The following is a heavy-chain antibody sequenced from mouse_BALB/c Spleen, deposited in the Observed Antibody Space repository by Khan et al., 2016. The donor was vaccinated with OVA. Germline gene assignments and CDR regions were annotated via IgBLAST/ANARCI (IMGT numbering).Heavy chain of an antibody. CDR3: ARHNYGPFAY. CDR1: GFTFSTYA. Sequence: EVELVESGGGLVKPGGSLKLSCAASGFTFSTYAMSWVRQTPEKRLEWVATISSGGDYTYYPDSVKGRFTISRDNAKNTLYLQMNSLRSEDTALYYCARHNYGPFAYWGQGTLVTVSA. CDR2: ISSGGDYT. V-gene: IGHV5-9-3*01. D-gene: IGHD1-1*01. J-gene: IGHJ3*01.